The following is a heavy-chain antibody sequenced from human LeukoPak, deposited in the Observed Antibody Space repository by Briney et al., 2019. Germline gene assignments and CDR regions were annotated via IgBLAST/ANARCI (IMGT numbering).Heavy chain of an antibody. CDR2: MSDSVTS. CDR3: ATIKRGYPFGYFDF. J-gene: IGHJ4*02. Sequence: SETLSLTCTVSGGSFSSHYWSWIRQSPGKGLEWIACMSDSVTSKDNPSLKSRLTLSADTSKNQFSLRLSYVTAADTAVYYCATIKRGYPFGYFDFWGQGILVTVSS. D-gene: IGHD5-18*01. V-gene: IGHV4-59*11. CDR1: GGSFSSHY.